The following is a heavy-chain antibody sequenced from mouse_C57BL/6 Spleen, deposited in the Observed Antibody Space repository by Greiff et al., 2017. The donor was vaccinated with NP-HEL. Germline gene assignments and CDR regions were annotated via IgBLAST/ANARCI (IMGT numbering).Heavy chain of an antibody. CDR2: IYPGGGYT. D-gene: IGHD1-1*01. V-gene: IGHV1-63*01. CDR1: GYTFTNYW. Sequence: QVQLQQSGAELVRPGTSVKMSCKASGYTFTNYWIGWAKQRPGHGLEWIGDIYPGGGYTNYNEKFKGKATLTADKSSSTAYMQFSILTSEDSAIYYCARRGLYYGSSYWYFDVWGTGTTVTVSS. CDR3: ARRGLYYGSSYWYFDV. J-gene: IGHJ1*03.